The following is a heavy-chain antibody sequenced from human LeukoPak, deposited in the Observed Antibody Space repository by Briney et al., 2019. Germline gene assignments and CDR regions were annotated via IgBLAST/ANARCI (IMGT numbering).Heavy chain of an antibody. Sequence: PGGSLRLSCAASGFSVSNNYMSWVRQAPGKGLEWVSVIYSGGSTFYADSVKGRFTISRDNSKNTLYLQMNSLRAEDTAVFYCALGYSYGCFDYWGQGTLVTVSS. D-gene: IGHD5-18*01. CDR2: IYSGGST. V-gene: IGHV3-66*01. CDR1: GFSVSNNY. J-gene: IGHJ4*02. CDR3: ALGYSYGCFDY.